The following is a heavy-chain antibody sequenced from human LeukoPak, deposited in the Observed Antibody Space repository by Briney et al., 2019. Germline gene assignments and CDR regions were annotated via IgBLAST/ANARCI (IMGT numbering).Heavy chain of an antibody. CDR2: IYYSGST. J-gene: IGHJ6*02. V-gene: IGHV4-59*01. CDR3: ARDDSYYGMDV. CDR1: GGSISSYY. Sequence: SETLSLTCTVSGGSISSYYWSWIRQPPGKGLEWIGYIYYSGSTNYNPSLKSRVTISVDTSKNQFSLKLSSVTAADTAAYYCARDDSYYGMDVWGQGTTVTVSS.